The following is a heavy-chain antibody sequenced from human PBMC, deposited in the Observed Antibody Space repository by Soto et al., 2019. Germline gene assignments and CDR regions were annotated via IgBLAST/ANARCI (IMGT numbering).Heavy chain of an antibody. CDR2: FSGGRGGT. D-gene: IGHD5-12*01. CDR3: AKGSIEYSASVDH. J-gene: IGHJ4*02. Sequence: EVQLLESGGGSVQPGGSLKLSCAVSGFSISEYGVTWVRQPPGKGLYWVSGFSGGRGGTFYADSVRGRFTISRDDSRNMVYLQMDSLGVEDTAVYFCAKGSIEYSASVDHWGQGTLVLVSS. CDR1: GFSISEYG. V-gene: IGHV3-23*01.